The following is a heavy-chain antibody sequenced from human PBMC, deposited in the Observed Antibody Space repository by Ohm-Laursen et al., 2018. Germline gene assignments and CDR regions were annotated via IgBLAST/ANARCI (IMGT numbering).Heavy chain of an antibody. CDR1: GYTFTGYY. Sequence: SVKVSCKASGYTFTGYYMHWVRQAPGQGLGWMGWINPNSGGTNYAQKFQGRVTMTRDTSISTAYMELSGLRSDDTAVYYCAREQKEAVAGSFDYWGQGTLVTVSS. CDR3: AREQKEAVAGSFDY. V-gene: IGHV1-2*02. D-gene: IGHD6-19*01. CDR2: INPNSGGT. J-gene: IGHJ4*02.